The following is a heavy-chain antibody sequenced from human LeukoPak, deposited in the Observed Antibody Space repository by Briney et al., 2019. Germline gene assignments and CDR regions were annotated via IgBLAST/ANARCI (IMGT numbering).Heavy chain of an antibody. CDR3: SKDKIGPGTYYFDY. D-gene: IGHD6-13*01. Sequence: GGSLRLSCAASGFTFDDYAMHWVRQAPGKGLEWVSGISWNSGSIGYADSVKGRFTISRDNAKNSLYLQMNSLRAEDTALYYCSKDKIGPGTYYFDYWGQGTLVTVSS. CDR2: ISWNSGSI. J-gene: IGHJ4*02. V-gene: IGHV3-9*01. CDR1: GFTFDDYA.